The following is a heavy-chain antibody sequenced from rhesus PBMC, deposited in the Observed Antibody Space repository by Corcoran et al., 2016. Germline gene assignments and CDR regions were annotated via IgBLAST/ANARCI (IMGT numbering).Heavy chain of an antibody. CDR1: GGSISRSY. J-gene: IGHJ5-2*02. Sequence: QLQLQESGPGLVKPSETLSLTCAVPGGSISRSYRSWRRPAPGSGLEWIGYIYGSGSSTNYNPSLKSRVTLSVDTSKNQLSLKLSSVTAADTAVYYCARDTRSYGDGSLDVWGRGVLVTVSS. D-gene: IGHD3-9*01. V-gene: IGHV4-169*02. CDR2: IYGSGSST. CDR3: ARDTRSYGDGSLDV.